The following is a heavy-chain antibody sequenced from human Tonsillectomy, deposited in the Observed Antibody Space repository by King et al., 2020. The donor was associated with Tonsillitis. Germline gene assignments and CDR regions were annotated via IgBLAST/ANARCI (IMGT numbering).Heavy chain of an antibody. CDR1: GFTFDDYA. J-gene: IGHJ6*03. D-gene: IGHD2-2*01. Sequence: DVQLVESGGGLVQPGRSLRLSCAASGFTFDDYAMHGVRQAPGKGLDWVSGISWNSGRADYAVSGKGRITISRDNAKNSLYLQMNSLRAEDTALYYCAKDTGDCSGTSCYTGYMDVWGRGTTVTVSS. CDR2: ISWNSGRA. V-gene: IGHV3-9*01. CDR3: AKDTGDCSGTSCYTGYMDV.